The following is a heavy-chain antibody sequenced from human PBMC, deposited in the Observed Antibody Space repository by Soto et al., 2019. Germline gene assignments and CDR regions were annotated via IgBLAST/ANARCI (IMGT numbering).Heavy chain of an antibody. J-gene: IGHJ6*02. V-gene: IGHV4-4*02. CDR2: IYHSGST. Sequence: QVQLQESGPGLVKPSGTLSLTCAVSGGSISSSNWWSWVRQPPGKGLEWIGEIYHSGSTNYNPSLKSRVTISVDKPKNQFSLKLRSVTAADTAVYYCARVSGSYYFGMDVWGQGTTVTVSS. D-gene: IGHD1-26*01. CDR3: ARVSGSYYFGMDV. CDR1: GGSISSSNW.